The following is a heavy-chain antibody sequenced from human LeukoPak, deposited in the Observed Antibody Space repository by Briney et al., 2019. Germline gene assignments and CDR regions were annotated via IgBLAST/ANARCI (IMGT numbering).Heavy chain of an antibody. Sequence: PGGSLRLSCAASGFTVSSNYMSWVRQAPGKGLEWVSVIYSGGSTYYADSVKGRFTISRDNSKNTLYLQMNSLRAEDTAVYYWARDQHLYDSSGYYLLSFDYWGQGTLVTVSS. J-gene: IGHJ4*02. CDR1: GFTVSSNY. CDR3: ARDQHLYDSSGYYLLSFDY. V-gene: IGHV3-66*02. CDR2: IYSGGST. D-gene: IGHD3-22*01.